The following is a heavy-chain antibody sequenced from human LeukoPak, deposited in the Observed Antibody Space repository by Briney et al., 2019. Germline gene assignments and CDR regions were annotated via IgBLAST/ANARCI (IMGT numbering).Heavy chain of an antibody. V-gene: IGHV3-74*01. CDR2: ISFDGSDA. CDR1: GFTFSGFW. J-gene: IGHJ4*02. Sequence: GGSLRLSCAASGFTFSGFWMHWVRQAPGKGLVWVSCISFDGSDATYADSVKGRFTISRDYAKNSLYLQMNSLRAEDTALYYCAKVGDNSDYWGQGTLVTVSS. CDR3: AKVGDNSDY. D-gene: IGHD3-16*01.